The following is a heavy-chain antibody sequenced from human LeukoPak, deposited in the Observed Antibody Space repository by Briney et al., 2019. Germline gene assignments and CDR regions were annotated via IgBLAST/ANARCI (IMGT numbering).Heavy chain of an antibody. D-gene: IGHD7-27*01. Sequence: PGGSLRLSCAASGFIFSNDAITWIRQAPGKGLEWVSEISGSGESTYYGDSVKGRFTISRDNSKNTLYLQMNSLRAGDTAIYYCAREHWDFDYWGQGTQVTVSS. CDR1: GFIFSNDA. J-gene: IGHJ4*02. CDR2: ISGSGEST. CDR3: AREHWDFDY. V-gene: IGHV3-23*01.